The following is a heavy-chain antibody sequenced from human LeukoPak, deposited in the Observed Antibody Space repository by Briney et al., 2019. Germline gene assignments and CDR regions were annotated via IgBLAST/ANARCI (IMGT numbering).Heavy chain of an antibody. J-gene: IGHJ5*02. CDR2: INPNSGGT. D-gene: IGHD3-22*01. CDR1: GYTFTGCY. CDR3: ARDYYDSSGYYPDRNWFDP. Sequence: ASVKVSCKASGYTFTGCYMHWVRQAPGQGLEWMGWINPNSGGTNYAQKFQGRVTMTRDTSISTAYMELSRLRSDDTAVYYCARDYYDSSGYYPDRNWFDPWGQGTLVTVSS. V-gene: IGHV1-2*02.